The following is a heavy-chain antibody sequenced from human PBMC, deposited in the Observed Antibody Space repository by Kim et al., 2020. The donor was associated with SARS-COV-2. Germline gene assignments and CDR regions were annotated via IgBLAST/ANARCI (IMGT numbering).Heavy chain of an antibody. Sequence: TYCADPVKGRFTLSRDNSKNPLYLQMNSLRGEDAAVYYCAKTVTSRGIGVWGQGTTGTVPS. CDR3: AKTVTSRGIGV. D-gene: IGHD4-17*01. V-gene: IGHV3-23*01. J-gene: IGHJ6*02. CDR2: T.